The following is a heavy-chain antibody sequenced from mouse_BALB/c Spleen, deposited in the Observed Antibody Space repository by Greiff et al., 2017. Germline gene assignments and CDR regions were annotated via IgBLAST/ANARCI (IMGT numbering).Heavy chain of an antibody. D-gene: IGHD1-1*01. J-gene: IGHJ3*01. V-gene: IGHV3-6*02. CDR1: GYSITSGYY. CDR3: ARDQADYYGSSLAY. CDR2: ISYDGSN. Sequence: EVKLLESGPGLVKPSQSLSLTCSVTGYSITSGYYWNWIRQFPGNKLEWMGYISYDGSNNYNPSLKNRISITRDTSKNQFFLKLNSVTTEDTATYYCARDQADYYGSSLAYWGQGTLVTVSA.